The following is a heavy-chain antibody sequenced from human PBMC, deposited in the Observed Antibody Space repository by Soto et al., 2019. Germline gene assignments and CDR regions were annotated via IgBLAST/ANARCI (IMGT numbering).Heavy chain of an antibody. D-gene: IGHD3-10*01. CDR1: GFTFSSYA. Sequence: EVQLLESGGGLVQPGGSLRLSCAASGFTFSSYAMSWVRQAPGKGLEWVSAIGVSGDTTYYADSVKGRFTISRDNSKNTLYLQEGSLRAEEPAVYYCAKVRRFGELRSLYWGQGTLVTVSS. V-gene: IGHV3-23*01. J-gene: IGHJ4*02. CDR2: IGVSGDTT. CDR3: AKVRRFGELRSLY.